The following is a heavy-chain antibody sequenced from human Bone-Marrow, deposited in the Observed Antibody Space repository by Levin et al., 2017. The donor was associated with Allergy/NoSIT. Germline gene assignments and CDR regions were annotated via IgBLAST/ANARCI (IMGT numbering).Heavy chain of an antibody. D-gene: IGHD6-13*01. J-gene: IGHJ3*02. CDR2: ITTRGGSA. CDR1: GFTFSSYA. V-gene: IGHV3-23*01. Sequence: SCAASGFTFSSYAMSWVRQAPGKGLEWVSVITTRGGSAYGDSVKGRFTISRDNSKNTLYLLMSSLRAEDTAVYHCAKTSPYGTSWLGAFDIWGQGTMVTVSS. CDR3: AKTSPYGTSWLGAFDI.